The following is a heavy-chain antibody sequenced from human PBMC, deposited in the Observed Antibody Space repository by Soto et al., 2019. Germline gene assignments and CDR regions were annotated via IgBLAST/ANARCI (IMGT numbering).Heavy chain of an antibody. D-gene: IGHD3-10*01. CDR2: IIPMFDTP. Sequence: QVHLVQSGTEVKKPGSSVTVSCKASGGTFRNYATNWLRQVPGQGLEWMGSIIPMFDTPNYGQKFQGRVTITADDSTSTVYSELSSLRSDDTAVYYCARERRFSDGLGRGHAFDSWGQGTLVTVSS. J-gene: IGHJ5*01. CDR1: GGTFRNYA. V-gene: IGHV1-69*18. CDR3: ARERRFSDGLGRGHAFDS.